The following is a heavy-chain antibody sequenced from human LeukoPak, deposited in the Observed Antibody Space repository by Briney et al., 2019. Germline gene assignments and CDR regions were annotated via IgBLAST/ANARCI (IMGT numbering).Heavy chain of an antibody. CDR2: ISSSGSTI. CDR1: GFTFSSYE. Sequence: AGGSLRLSCAASGFTFSSYEMNWVRQAPGKGLEWVSYISSSGSTIYYADSVKGRFTISRDNAKNSLYLQMKSLRAEDTAVYYCARNNYYGSGSPFDYWGQGTLVTVSS. V-gene: IGHV3-48*03. D-gene: IGHD3-10*01. J-gene: IGHJ4*02. CDR3: ARNNYYGSGSPFDY.